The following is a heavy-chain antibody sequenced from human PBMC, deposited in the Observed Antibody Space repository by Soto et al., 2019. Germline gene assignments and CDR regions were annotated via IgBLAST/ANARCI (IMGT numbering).Heavy chain of an antibody. Sequence: GSLRLSCAASGFTFSSYAMSWVRQAPGKGLEWVSAISGSGGSTYYADSVKGRFTISRDNSKNTLYLQMNSLRAEDTAVYYCAKDGGSSSSWYFYYYYGMDVWGQGTTVTVSS. CDR3: AKDGGSSSSWYFYYYYGMDV. CDR1: GFTFSSYA. CDR2: ISGSGGST. D-gene: IGHD6-13*01. J-gene: IGHJ6*02. V-gene: IGHV3-23*01.